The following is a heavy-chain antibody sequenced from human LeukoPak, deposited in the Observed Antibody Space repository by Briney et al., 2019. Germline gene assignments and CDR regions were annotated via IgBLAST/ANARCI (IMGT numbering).Heavy chain of an antibody. V-gene: IGHV3-23*01. J-gene: IGHJ4*02. Sequence: GGSLRLSCAASGFTFSSYGMTWVRQAPGKGPEWISAITASGRDTYYADSVKGRVTISRDNSNNMLFLQMNSLRAEDTALYYCATKRDGFTLWGQGTQVTVSS. CDR1: GFTFSSYG. CDR3: ATKRDGFTL. D-gene: IGHD5-24*01. CDR2: ITASGRDT.